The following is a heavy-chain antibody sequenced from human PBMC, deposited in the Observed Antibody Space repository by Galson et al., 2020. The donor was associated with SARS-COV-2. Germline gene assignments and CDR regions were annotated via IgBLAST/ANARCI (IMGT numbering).Heavy chain of an antibody. CDR1: GFTFNKKG. CDR2: ISFNGTNE. Sequence: QLGESLKISCAASGFTFNKKGMHWVRQAPGKGLEWVAVISFNGTNEYYTESVRGRFTISRDNSKNTVYLQMNSLRPEDTGVYYCANDANLLFWGQGTLVTVSS. V-gene: IGHV3-30*18. CDR3: ANDANLLF. J-gene: IGHJ4*02. D-gene: IGHD3-10*01.